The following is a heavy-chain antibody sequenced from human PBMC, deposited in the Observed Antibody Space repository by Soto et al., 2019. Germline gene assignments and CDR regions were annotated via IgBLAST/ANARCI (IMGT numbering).Heavy chain of an antibody. CDR2: ISNNGAHT. Sequence: AGGSLRLSCAAAGLPFINYEMHWVRKAPGKGLEYVSGISNNGAHTDYAKSVKGRFTISRDNSENTLYLQMGSLRAEDMALYYCARRGYGSRWPNVYMDVWGKGTTVTVSS. CDR3: ARRGYGSRWPNVYMDV. CDR1: GLPFINYE. V-gene: IGHV3-64*01. D-gene: IGHD6-13*01. J-gene: IGHJ6*03.